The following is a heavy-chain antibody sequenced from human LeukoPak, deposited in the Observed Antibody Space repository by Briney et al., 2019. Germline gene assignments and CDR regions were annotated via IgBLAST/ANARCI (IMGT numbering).Heavy chain of an antibody. J-gene: IGHJ3*02. Sequence: PSGGSLRLSCAASGFTFSSYEMNWVRQAPGKGLEWVSYISSSGSTIYYADSVKGRFTISRDNAKNSLYLQMNSLRAEDTAVYYCARDSFPANWVWDAFDIWGQGTMVTVSS. CDR1: GFTFSSYE. D-gene: IGHD7-27*01. CDR3: ARDSFPANWVWDAFDI. CDR2: ISSSGSTI. V-gene: IGHV3-48*03.